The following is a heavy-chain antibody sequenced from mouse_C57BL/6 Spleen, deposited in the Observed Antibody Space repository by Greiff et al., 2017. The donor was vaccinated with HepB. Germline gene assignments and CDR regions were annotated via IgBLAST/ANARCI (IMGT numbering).Heavy chain of an antibody. CDR1: GYAFTNYL. CDR2: INPGSGGT. CDR3: ARSGEGY. D-gene: IGHD2-13*01. J-gene: IGHJ2*01. Sequence: VQLQQSGAELVRPGTSVKVSCKASGYAFTNYLIEWVKQRPGQGLEGIGVINPGSGGTNYNEKFKGKATLTADKSSSTAYMQLSSLTSEDSAVYFCARSGEGYWGQGTTLTVSS. V-gene: IGHV1-54*01.